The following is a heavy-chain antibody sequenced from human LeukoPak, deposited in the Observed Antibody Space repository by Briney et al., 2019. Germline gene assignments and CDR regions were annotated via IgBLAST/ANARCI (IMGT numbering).Heavy chain of an antibody. J-gene: IGHJ4*02. V-gene: IGHV4-59*01. D-gene: IGHD3-16*02. Sequence: SETLSLTCTVSGGSISSYYWSWIRQPPGKGLEWIGYIYYSGSTNYNPSLKSRVTISVDTSKNQFSLKLSSVTAADTAVYYCARALSPPLPFDYWGQGTLVTVSS. CDR3: ARALSPPLPFDY. CDR2: IYYSGST. CDR1: GGSISSYY.